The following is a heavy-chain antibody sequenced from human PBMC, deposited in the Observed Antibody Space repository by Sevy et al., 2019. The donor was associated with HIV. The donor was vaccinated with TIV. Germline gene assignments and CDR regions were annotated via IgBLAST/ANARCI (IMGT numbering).Heavy chain of an antibody. CDR3: AKDKQDCSYGTCYRLSSEGFDF. J-gene: IGHJ3*01. V-gene: IGHV3-43D*03. CDR1: GFTFDNYA. D-gene: IGHD2-15*01. CDR2: INWAGDNT. Sequence: GGSLRLSCAASGFTFDNYAMGWVRQAPGKGLEWVSLINWAGDNTYYGDSVKGRFTISRDNRKNSLYLQMNSLRTEDTALYHCAKDKQDCSYGTCYRLSSEGFDFWGQGTKVTVSS.